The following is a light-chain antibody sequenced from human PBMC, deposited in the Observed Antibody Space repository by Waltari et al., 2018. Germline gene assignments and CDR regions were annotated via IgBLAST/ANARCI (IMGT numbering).Light chain of an antibody. V-gene: IGLV2-14*01. J-gene: IGLJ3*02. CDR3: NSYATNSARV. Sequence: QSALTQPASVSGSPGQSTTISCTGTSTHVGSFNHFSWYQQHPGKAPKLIIYEVSNRPSGVSNRFSGSKSGNTASLTISGLQAEDEADYYCNSYATNSARVFGGGTKLTVL. CDR2: EVS. CDR1: STHVGSFNH.